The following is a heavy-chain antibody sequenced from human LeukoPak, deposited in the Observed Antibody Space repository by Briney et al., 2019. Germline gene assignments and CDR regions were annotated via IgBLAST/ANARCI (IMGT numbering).Heavy chain of an antibody. Sequence: GGSLRLSCAISGFTVSSSDMSWVRQAPGKGLEWVSAISGSGGSTYYADSVKGRFTISRDNSKNTLYLQMNSLRAEDTAVYYCAKDQTEDTAMVTSAFDIWGQGTMVTVSS. D-gene: IGHD5-18*01. V-gene: IGHV3-23*01. CDR2: ISGSGGST. CDR1: GFTVSSSD. J-gene: IGHJ3*02. CDR3: AKDQTEDTAMVTSAFDI.